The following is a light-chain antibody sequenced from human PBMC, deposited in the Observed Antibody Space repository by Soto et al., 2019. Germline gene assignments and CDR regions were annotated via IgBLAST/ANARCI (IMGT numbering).Light chain of an antibody. CDR1: QTMTRAY. CDR3: QHYNSYSEA. V-gene: IGKV3-20*01. J-gene: IGKJ1*01. CDR2: DAS. Sequence: EIVLMQSPGTLSLSPGERATLSCRTSQTMTRAYVAWYQQKPGQAPRLMIYDASSRATGIPDRFSGSGSGTECTLTISSLQPDDVPTYYCQHYNSYSEAFGQGTKVDIK.